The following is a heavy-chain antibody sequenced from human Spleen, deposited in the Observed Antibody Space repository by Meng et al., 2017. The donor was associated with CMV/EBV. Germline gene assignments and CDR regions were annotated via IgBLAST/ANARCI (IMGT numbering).Heavy chain of an antibody. CDR1: GGSISSYY. J-gene: IGHJ4*02. V-gene: IGHV4-59*12. D-gene: IGHD5-18*01. Sequence: SETLSLTCTVSGGSISSYYWSWIRQPPGKGLEWIGYIYYSGSTNYNPSLKSRVTISVDTSKNQFSLKLSSVTAADTAVYYCARVRTWIQPSGGFDYWGQGTLVTVSS. CDR2: IYYSGST. CDR3: ARVRTWIQPSGGFDY.